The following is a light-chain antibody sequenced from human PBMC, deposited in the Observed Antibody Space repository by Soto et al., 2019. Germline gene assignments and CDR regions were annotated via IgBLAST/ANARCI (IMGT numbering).Light chain of an antibody. CDR2: DNN. CDR3: ETWDSNLSAVV. J-gene: IGLJ2*01. V-gene: IGLV1-51*01. Sequence: QSVLTQPPSVSAAPGQKVTISCSGSSSNIGNNYVSWYQQLPGAAPKLLIYDNNKRPSGIPVRFSGSKSGTSATLGITGLQTGDEADYYCETWDSNLSAVVFGGGTKLTVL. CDR1: SSNIGNNY.